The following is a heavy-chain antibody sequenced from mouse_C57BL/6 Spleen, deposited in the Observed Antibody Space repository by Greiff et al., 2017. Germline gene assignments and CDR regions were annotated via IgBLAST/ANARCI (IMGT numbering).Heavy chain of an antibody. CDR3: ARRTGRDGVDY. V-gene: IGHV5-6*01. D-gene: IGHD1-1*01. CDR2: ISSGGSYT. J-gene: IGHJ2*01. Sequence: EVKLMESGGDLVKPGGSLKLSCAASGFTFSSYGMSWVRQTPDKRLEWVATISSGGSYTYYPDSVKGRFTISRDNAKNTLYLQMSSLKSEDTAMYYGARRTGRDGVDYWGQGTTRTVSS. CDR1: GFTFSSYG.